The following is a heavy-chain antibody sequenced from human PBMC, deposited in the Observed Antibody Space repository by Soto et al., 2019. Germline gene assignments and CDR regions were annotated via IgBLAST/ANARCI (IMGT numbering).Heavy chain of an antibody. D-gene: IGHD5-12*01. CDR1: GGSISSYY. V-gene: IGHV4-59*01. Sequence: SETLSLTCTVSGGSISSYYWSWIRQPQGKGLEWIGYIYYSGSTNYNPSLKSRVTISVDTSKNQFSLKRSFVTAADTAAYYCARGAIVATKASFDYWGQGTLVTVSS. CDR3: ARGAIVATKASFDY. J-gene: IGHJ4*02. CDR2: IYYSGST.